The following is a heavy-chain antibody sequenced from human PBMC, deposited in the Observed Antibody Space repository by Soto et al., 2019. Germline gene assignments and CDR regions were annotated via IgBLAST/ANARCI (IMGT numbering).Heavy chain of an antibody. CDR3: ARGSGYDYIWGSYRYFKFDY. CDR1: GGSFSGYY. D-gene: IGHD3-16*02. V-gene: IGHV4-34*01. CDR2: INHSGST. J-gene: IGHJ4*02. Sequence: QVQLQQWGAGLLKPSETLSLTFAVYGGSFSGYYWSWIRQPPGKGLECIGEINHSGSTNYNPSLKSRVTISVDTSKNQFYLKVSSVTAADTAVYYCARGSGYDYIWGSYRYFKFDYWGQGTLVTVSS.